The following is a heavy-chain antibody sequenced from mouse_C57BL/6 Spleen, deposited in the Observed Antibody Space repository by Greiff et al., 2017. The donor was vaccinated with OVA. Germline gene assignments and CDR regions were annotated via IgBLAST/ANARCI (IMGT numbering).Heavy chain of an antibody. J-gene: IGHJ2*01. Sequence: VQLQQSGAELARPGASVKMSCKASGYTFTSYTMHWVKQRPGQGLEWIGYINPSSGYTKYNQKFKDKATLTADKSSSTAYMQLSSLTSEDSAVDYCARSDGTSWDYWGQGTTLTVSS. V-gene: IGHV1-4*01. CDR3: ARSDGTSWDY. CDR1: GYTFTSYT. D-gene: IGHD1-1*01. CDR2: INPSSGYT.